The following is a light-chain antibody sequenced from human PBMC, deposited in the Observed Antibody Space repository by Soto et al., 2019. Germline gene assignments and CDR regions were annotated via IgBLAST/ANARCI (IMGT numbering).Light chain of an antibody. J-gene: IGKJ5*01. CDR3: HQRSNWLDT. CDR2: DAS. CDR1: QSVSSY. Sequence: LTQSPGTLSLSPGERATLSCRASQSVSSYLAWYQQKPGQPPRLLIYDASKRATGIPARFSGSGSGTDFTLTISSLEAEDFAVYYCHQRSNWLDTFGQGTRLEIK. V-gene: IGKV3-11*01.